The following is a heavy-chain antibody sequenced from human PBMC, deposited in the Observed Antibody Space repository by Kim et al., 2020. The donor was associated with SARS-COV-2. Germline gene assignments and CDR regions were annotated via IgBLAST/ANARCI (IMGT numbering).Heavy chain of an antibody. Sequence: GGSLRLSCAASGFAFSNSWMTWVRQAPGQGLEWVANIKQDGVDKFYVDSVKGRFTISRDNAKDSLYLQMNSLRADDTAIYYCARGAYTGGWYLDYFDYWG. V-gene: IGHV3-7*01. D-gene: IGHD6-19*01. CDR1: GFAFSNSW. J-gene: IGHJ4*01. CDR2: IKQDGVDK. CDR3: ARGAYTGGWYLDYFDY.